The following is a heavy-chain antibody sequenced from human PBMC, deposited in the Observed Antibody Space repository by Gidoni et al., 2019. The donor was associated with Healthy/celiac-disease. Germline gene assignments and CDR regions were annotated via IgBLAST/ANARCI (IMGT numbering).Heavy chain of an antibody. CDR3: AKDPDSGYVPPAFDY. CDR1: GFPCSSYA. D-gene: IGHD5-12*01. Sequence: EVQLLESGGGLVQPGGSLRISCAASGFPCSSYAMSWGRQAPGKGLEWVSAISGSGGSTYYADSVKGRFTIARDNSKNTLYLQMNSLRAEDTAVYYCAKDPDSGYVPPAFDYWGQGTLVTVSS. J-gene: IGHJ4*02. V-gene: IGHV3-23*01. CDR2: ISGSGGST.